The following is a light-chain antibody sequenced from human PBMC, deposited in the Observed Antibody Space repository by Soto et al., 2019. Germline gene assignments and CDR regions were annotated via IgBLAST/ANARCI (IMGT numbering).Light chain of an antibody. Sequence: QSALTQPASVSGAPGQSITISCTGTSSDIGAYNSVSWYQQLQGKAPKLYTYDVTNRPSGISSRFSGSKSGNTASLTISGLQAEDEAVYYCSAFTSGSAPVVFGGGTTVTVL. CDR3: SAFTSGSAPVV. V-gene: IGLV2-14*01. CDR1: SSDIGAYNS. CDR2: DVT. J-gene: IGLJ2*01.